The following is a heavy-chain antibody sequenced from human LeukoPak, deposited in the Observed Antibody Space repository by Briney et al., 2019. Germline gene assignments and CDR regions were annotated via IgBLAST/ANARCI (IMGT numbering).Heavy chain of an antibody. CDR2: INHSGST. V-gene: IGHV4-34*01. D-gene: IGHD4-17*01. Sequence: SETLSLTCAVYGGSFSGYYWSWIRQPPGKGLEWIGEINHSGSTNYNPSLKSRVTISVDTSKNQFSLKLSSVTAADTAVYYGARMRSDLMTTVTYFDYWGQGTLVTVSS. J-gene: IGHJ4*02. CDR1: GGSFSGYY. CDR3: ARMRSDLMTTVTYFDY.